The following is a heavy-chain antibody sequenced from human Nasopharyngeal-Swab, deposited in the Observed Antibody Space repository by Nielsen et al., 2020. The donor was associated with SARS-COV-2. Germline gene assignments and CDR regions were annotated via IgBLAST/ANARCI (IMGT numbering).Heavy chain of an antibody. V-gene: IGHV3-23*03. D-gene: IGHD3-9*01. J-gene: IGHJ4*02. Sequence: VRQAPGKGLEWVSLIYSGGSTTYYGDTVKGRFTISRDNSKNTLYLQMNSLRAEDTAVYYCAKWTAVTGYRGFDYWGQGTLVTVSS. CDR2: IYSGGSTT. CDR3: AKWTAVTGYRGFDY.